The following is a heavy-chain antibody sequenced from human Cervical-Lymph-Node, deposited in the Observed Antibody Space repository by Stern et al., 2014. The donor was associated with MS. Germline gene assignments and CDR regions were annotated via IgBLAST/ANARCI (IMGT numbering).Heavy chain of an antibody. D-gene: IGHD4-11*01. V-gene: IGHV4-39*02. CDR3: ARGVTAVTNYVPNWCFDL. Sequence: QLQLQESGPGLVKPSETLSLICTVSGGSITNRDYWGWIRQSPGKGLEWIGNVYYSGITYYRPSLQSRAPISIDTSRQQFFLRVDSVTATDTAVYFCARGVTAVTNYVPNWCFDLWGRGTLVTVSS. CDR1: GGSITNRDY. J-gene: IGHJ2*01. CDR2: VYYSGIT.